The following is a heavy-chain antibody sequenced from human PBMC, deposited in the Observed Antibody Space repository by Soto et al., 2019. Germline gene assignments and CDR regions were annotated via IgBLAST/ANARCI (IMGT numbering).Heavy chain of an antibody. Sequence: QVQLVQSGSEVKRPGSSVKVSCKASGGTFNNYALSWVRQAPGQGLEWMAGISPIFNSANYAQKCQGRVTITADDSTSTAYMELRSLRPDDTAVYYCAREVTVASYSFDFWGQGTLVTVSS. D-gene: IGHD5-12*01. CDR2: ISPIFNSA. CDR3: AREVTVASYSFDF. J-gene: IGHJ4*02. CDR1: GGTFNNYA. V-gene: IGHV1-69*01.